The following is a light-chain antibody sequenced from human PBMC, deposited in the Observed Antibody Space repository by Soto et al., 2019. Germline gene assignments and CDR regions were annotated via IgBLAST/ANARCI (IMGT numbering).Light chain of an antibody. CDR1: GGNIGNSY. CDR2: EGN. V-gene: IGLV6-57*02. J-gene: IGLJ2*01. CDR3: QTYDSGNHGD. Sequence: NCMLTQPHSVSGSPGKTVTISCTGSGGNIGNSYVQWYRQRPGSAPSSVIYEGNLRPSGFPDRFSSSFDMFSTSASLAVSGVKSEDEAVHYRQTYDSGNHGDFGGRSKL.